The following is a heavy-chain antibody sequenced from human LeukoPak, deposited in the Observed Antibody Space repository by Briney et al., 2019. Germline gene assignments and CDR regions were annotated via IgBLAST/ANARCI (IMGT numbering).Heavy chain of an antibody. Sequence: SETLSLTCTVSGGSISSGDYYWSWIRQPPGKGLEWIGYIYYSGSTYYNPSLKSRVTISVDTSKNQFSLKLSSVTAADTAVYYCARGYYYDSSGYCYWGQGTLVTVSS. D-gene: IGHD3-22*01. V-gene: IGHV4-30-4*01. CDR3: ARGYYYDSSGYCY. CDR2: IYYSGST. CDR1: GGSISSGDYY. J-gene: IGHJ4*02.